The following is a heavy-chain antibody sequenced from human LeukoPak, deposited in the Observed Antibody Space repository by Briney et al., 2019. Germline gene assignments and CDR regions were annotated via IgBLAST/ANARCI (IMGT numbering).Heavy chain of an antibody. V-gene: IGHV1-8*03. CDR1: GGTFSSYA. D-gene: IGHD3-3*01. Sequence: ASVKVSCKASGGTFSSYAISWVRQATGQGLEWMGWMNPNSGNTGYAQKFQGRVTITRNTSISTAYMELSSLRSEDTAVYYCARGRFLEWLFKAPLGYWGQGTLVTVSS. CDR3: ARGRFLEWLFKAPLGY. CDR2: MNPNSGNT. J-gene: IGHJ4*02.